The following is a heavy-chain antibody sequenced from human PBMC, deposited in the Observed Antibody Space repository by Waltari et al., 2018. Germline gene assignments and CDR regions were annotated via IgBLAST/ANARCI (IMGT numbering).Heavy chain of an antibody. CDR2: IYSGGST. CDR1: GFTVSSNY. J-gene: IGHJ6*02. Sequence: EVQLVESGGGLIQPGGSLRLSCAASGFTVSSNYMSWVRQAPGKGLEWVSVIYSGGSTDYADSVKGRFTISRDNSKNTLYLQMNSLRAEDTAVYYCARVRGDISSGWYMGGSGMDVWGQGTTVIVSS. D-gene: IGHD6-19*01. CDR3: ARVRGDISSGWYMGGSGMDV. V-gene: IGHV3-53*01.